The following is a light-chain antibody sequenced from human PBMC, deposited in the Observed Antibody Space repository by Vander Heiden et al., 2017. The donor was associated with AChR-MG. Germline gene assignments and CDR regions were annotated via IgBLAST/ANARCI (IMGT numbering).Light chain of an antibody. CDR2: QDN. V-gene: IGLV3-1*01. J-gene: IGLJ2*01. Sequence: SFALTPPPSVSVSPGQTASIPCSGDKLGDTYGGWYQQKPGQSPVLVIYQDNKRPSGIPERFSGSNSGNTATLTISGTQAMDEADYYCQAWDSSTAVFGGGTKLTVL. CDR3: QAWDSSTAV. CDR1: KLGDTY.